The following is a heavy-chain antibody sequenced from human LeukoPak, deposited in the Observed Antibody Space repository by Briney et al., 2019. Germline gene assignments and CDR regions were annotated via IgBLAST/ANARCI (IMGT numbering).Heavy chain of an antibody. D-gene: IGHD5-18*01. V-gene: IGHV3-23*01. J-gene: IGHJ5*02. CDR3: AKDLRYSYGYDWFDP. CDR2: ISGSGGST. CDR1: GFTFSSYA. Sequence: PGGSLRLSCAASGFTFSSYAMSWVRQAPGKGLKWVSAISGSGGSTYYADSVKGRFTISRDNSKNTLYLQMNSLRAEDTAVYYCAKDLRYSYGYDWFDPWGQGTLVTVSS.